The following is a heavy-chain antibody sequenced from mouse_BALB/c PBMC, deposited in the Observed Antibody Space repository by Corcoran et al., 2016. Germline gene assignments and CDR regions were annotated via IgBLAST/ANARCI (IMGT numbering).Heavy chain of an antibody. V-gene: IGHV9-3-1*01. CDR1: GYTFTNYG. Sequence: QIQLVQSGPELKKPGETVKISCKASGYTFTNYGMNWVKQAPGKGLKWMGWINTYTGEPTYADDFKGRFAFSLQTSASTAYLQINNLKNEDTATYFGARREPPWFAYWGQGTLVTVSA. J-gene: IGHJ3*01. CDR3: ARREPPWFAY. CDR2: INTYTGEP.